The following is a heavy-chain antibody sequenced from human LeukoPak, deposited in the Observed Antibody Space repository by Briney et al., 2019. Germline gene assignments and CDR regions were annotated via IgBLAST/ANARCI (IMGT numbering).Heavy chain of an antibody. Sequence: PGESLRLSCAASGFSFRSYAIRWVRQTPGKGLEWVADISYDGSNKYYAHSVRRGFTTSRENSKNTLCMHMNSTRAEKTALYYAARTPWSGSYYYFDYWGQGTLVTVSS. CDR2: ISYDGSNK. CDR3: ARTPWSGSYYYFDY. D-gene: IGHD3-10*01. CDR1: GFSFRSYA. J-gene: IGHJ4*02. V-gene: IGHV3-30*04.